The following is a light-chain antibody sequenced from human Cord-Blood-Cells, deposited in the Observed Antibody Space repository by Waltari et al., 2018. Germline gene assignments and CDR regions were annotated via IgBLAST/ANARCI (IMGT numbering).Light chain of an antibody. V-gene: IGLV1-44*01. CDR3: AAWDDSLNGRV. CDR1: SSNIGRNP. J-gene: IGLJ3*02. CDR2: SNK. Sequence: QSVLTQPPSASGTPGQRVTISCSGSSSNIGRNPVKWYQQLPGTAPKLLIYSNKQRPSGVPDRFSGSKSGTSASLAISGLQSEDEADYYCAAWDDSLNGRVFGGGTKLTVL.